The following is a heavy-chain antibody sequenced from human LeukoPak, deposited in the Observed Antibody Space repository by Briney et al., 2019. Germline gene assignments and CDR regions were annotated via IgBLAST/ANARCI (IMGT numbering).Heavy chain of an antibody. Sequence: GGTLRLSCAASGFTFNNYAMSWVRQAPGKGLEWVSSISSSSRYIYYADSVKGRFTISRDNAKNSLYLQMNSLRAEDTAVYYCARADWDTAMIDYWGQGTLVTVSS. J-gene: IGHJ4*02. V-gene: IGHV3-21*01. CDR3: ARADWDTAMIDY. D-gene: IGHD5-18*01. CDR2: ISSSSRYI. CDR1: GFTFNNYA.